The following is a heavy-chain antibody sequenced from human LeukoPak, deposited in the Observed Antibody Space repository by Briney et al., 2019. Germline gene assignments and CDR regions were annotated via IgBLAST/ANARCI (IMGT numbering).Heavy chain of an antibody. CDR3: ARDMKVFGVVIASWAFDI. V-gene: IGHV4-61*02. Sequence: PSETLSLTCTVSGGSVNSGDYYWSWIRQPPGKGLEWIGRIYTSGSTNYNPSLKSRVTISVDTSKNQFSLKLSSVTAADTAVYYCARDMKVFGVVIASWAFDIWGQGTMATVSS. J-gene: IGHJ3*02. CDR2: IYTSGST. CDR1: GGSVNSGDYY. D-gene: IGHD3-3*01.